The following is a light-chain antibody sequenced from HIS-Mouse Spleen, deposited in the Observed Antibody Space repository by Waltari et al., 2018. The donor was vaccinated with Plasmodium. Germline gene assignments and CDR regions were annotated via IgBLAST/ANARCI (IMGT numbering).Light chain of an antibody. Sequence: SYELTQPSSVSVSPGQTARITCSGDVLAKQYDRWFQQKPGQAPVLVIYKDSERPSGIPERFSGSSSGTTVTLTISGAQVEDEADYYCYSAADNNRVFGGGTKLTVL. CDR3: YSAADNNRV. CDR2: KDS. V-gene: IGLV3-27*01. J-gene: IGLJ3*02. CDR1: VLAKQY.